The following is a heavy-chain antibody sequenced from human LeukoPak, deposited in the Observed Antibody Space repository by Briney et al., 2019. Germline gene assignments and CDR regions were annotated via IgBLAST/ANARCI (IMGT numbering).Heavy chain of an antibody. CDR1: GYTFTSYA. Sequence: ASVKVSCKASGYTFTSYAMHWVRQAPGQGLEWMGWINVGNGNTKYSRKFQGRVTITRDTSASTAYMELSSLRSEDTAVYHCARAWPNRYGSGSYHDYWGQGALVTVSS. CDR3: ARAWPNRYGSGSYHDY. J-gene: IGHJ4*02. CDR2: INVGNGNT. V-gene: IGHV1-3*01. D-gene: IGHD3-10*01.